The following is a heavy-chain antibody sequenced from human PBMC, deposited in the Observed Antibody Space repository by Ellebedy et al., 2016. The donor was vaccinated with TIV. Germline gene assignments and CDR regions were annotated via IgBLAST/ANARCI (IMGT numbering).Heavy chain of an antibody. CDR3: VRDLFGDYYLF. CDR2: ISTYNGRT. J-gene: IGHJ4*02. Sequence: AASVKVSCKTSGYTFTTFGVSWIRQAPGQGPEWMGWISTYNGRTDFPQKFLGRPTLSTDTSTSTVYMELKSLTSDDTAVYYCVRDLFGDYYLFWGQGTLVTVSS. V-gene: IGHV1-18*04. D-gene: IGHD3-10*02. CDR1: GYTFTTFG.